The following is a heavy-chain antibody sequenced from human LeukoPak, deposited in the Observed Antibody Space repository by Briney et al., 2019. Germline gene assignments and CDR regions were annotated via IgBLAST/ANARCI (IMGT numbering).Heavy chain of an antibody. J-gene: IGHJ4*02. CDR1: GGSISSSSYY. V-gene: IGHV4-39*01. CDR2: IYYSGST. Sequence: SETLSLTCTVSGGSISSSSYYWGWIRQPPGKGLEWIGSIYYSGSTYYNPSLKSRVTIFVDTSKNQFSLKLSSVTAADTAVYYCARLPLVGATPVDYWGQGTLVTVSS. CDR3: ARLPLVGATPVDY. D-gene: IGHD1-26*01.